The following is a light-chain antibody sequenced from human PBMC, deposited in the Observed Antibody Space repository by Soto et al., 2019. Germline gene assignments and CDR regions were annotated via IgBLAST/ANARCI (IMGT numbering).Light chain of an antibody. CDR2: KAS. CDR3: QHYNSYSEA. V-gene: IGKV1-5*03. CDR1: QTISSW. J-gene: IGKJ1*01. Sequence: DVQRTQSPSTLSSSVGDRVTITCRASQTISSWLAWYKQKPGKAPKLLIYKASTLKSGVPSRFRGSGSGTEFTLTISSLKPDDFETYYCQHYNSYSEAFGQGTKVDI.